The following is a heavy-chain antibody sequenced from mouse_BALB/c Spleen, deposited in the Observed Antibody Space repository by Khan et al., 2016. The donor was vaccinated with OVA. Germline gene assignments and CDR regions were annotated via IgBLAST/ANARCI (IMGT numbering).Heavy chain of an antibody. Sequence: EVELVESGGDLVNPGGSLKLSCAASGFTFSTYGMSWVRQTPDKRLEWVATVSTGGGYTYYPDSVKGRFTISRDNAKNTLYLQMSGLKSEDTAMFYCTRLAYYYDSEGFAYWGQGTLVTVSA. D-gene: IGHD1-1*01. CDR3: TRLAYYYDSEGFAY. J-gene: IGHJ3*01. CDR1: GFTFSTYG. V-gene: IGHV5-6*01. CDR2: VSTGGGYT.